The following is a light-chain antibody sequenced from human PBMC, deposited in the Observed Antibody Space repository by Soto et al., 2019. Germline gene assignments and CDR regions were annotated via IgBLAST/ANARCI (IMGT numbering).Light chain of an antibody. CDR1: QSISSY. V-gene: IGKV1-39*01. J-gene: IGKJ4*01. CDR2: AAS. CDR3: QQSHSSPLT. Sequence: IQMTQSPSSLSASVGDRVTITCRASQSISSYLNWYQQKPGKAPELLIYAASSLQSGVPSRFSGSASGTDFTLTISSLQPEDSAAYYCQQSHSSPLTLGGGTKVDLK.